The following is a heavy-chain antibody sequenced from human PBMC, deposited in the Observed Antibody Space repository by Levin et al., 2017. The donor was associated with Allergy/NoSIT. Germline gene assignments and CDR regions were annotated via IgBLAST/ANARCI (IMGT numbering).Heavy chain of an antibody. CDR3: ATPDREGDILTGPSPYYYYYYMDG. CDR2: IIPILGIA. V-gene: IGHV1-69*04. Sequence: SVKVSCKASGGTFSSYAISWVRQAPGQGLEWMGRIIPILGIANYAQKFQGRVTITADKSTSTAYMELSSLRSEDTAVYYCATPDREGDILTGPSPYYYYYYMDGWGKGTTVTVSS. J-gene: IGHJ6*03. D-gene: IGHD3-9*01. CDR1: GGTFSSYA.